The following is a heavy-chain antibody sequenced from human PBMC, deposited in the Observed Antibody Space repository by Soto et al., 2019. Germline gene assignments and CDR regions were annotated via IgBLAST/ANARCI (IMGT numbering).Heavy chain of an antibody. CDR1: GGTFSSYA. Sequence: QVQLVQSGAEVKKPRSSVKVSCKASGGTFSSYAISWVRQAPGQGLEWMGGIIPIFGTANYAQKFQGRVTITADESTSTAYMELSSLRSEDTAVYYCARPDCGGDCSSYYFDYWGQGTLVTVSS. V-gene: IGHV1-69*01. J-gene: IGHJ4*02. CDR2: IIPIFGTA. CDR3: ARPDCGGDCSSYYFDY. D-gene: IGHD2-21*02.